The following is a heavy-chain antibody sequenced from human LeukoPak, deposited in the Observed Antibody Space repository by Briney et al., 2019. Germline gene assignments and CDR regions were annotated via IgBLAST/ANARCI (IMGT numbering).Heavy chain of an antibody. CDR3: ARESNWNDPFDI. CDR1: GASINSGSYY. D-gene: IGHD1-1*01. J-gene: IGHJ3*02. V-gene: IGHV4-61*02. CDR2: IYTSGST. Sequence: SETLSLTCTVSGASINSGSYYWSWIRQPAGKGLEWIGRIYTSGSTNYNPSLKSRVTMSVDTSKNQFSLKLSSVTAADTAVYYCARESNWNDPFDIWGQGTMVTVSS.